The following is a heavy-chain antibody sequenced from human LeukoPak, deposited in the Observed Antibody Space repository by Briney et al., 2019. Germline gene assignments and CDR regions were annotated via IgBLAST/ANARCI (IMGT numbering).Heavy chain of an antibody. CDR3: ARDHVDIVVVPAAISYYYYMDV. CDR1: GFTFSSYS. D-gene: IGHD2-2*01. CDR2: ISSSSSYI. Sequence: GGSLRLSCAASGFTFSSYSMNWVRQAPGKGLEWVSSISSSSSYIYYADSVKGRFTISRDNAKNSLYLQMNSLRAEDTAVYYCARDHVDIVVVPAAISYYYYMDVWGKGTTVTISS. V-gene: IGHV3-21*01. J-gene: IGHJ6*03.